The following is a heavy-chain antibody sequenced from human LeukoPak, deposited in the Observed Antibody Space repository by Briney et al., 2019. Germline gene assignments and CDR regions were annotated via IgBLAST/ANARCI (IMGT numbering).Heavy chain of an antibody. CDR3: ARGGGVVGATDLSLVDY. V-gene: IGHV1-24*01. Sequence: ASVKVSCKVSGYTLTELSVHWVRQAPGKGLEWMGNFDPKDGDTIYAQRFQGRVTMTEDTSTHTAYMELSRLRSDDTAVYYCARGGGVVGATDLSLVDYWGQGTLVTVSS. J-gene: IGHJ4*02. CDR2: FDPKDGDT. CDR1: GYTLTELS. D-gene: IGHD1-26*01.